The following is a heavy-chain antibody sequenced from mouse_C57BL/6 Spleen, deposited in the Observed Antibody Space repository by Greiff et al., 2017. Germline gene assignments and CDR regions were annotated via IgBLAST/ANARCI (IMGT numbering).Heavy chain of an antibody. CDR3: ARFYGYVAMDY. J-gene: IGHJ4*01. Sequence: QVQLQQPGAELVKPGASVKLSCKASGYTFTSYWMHWVKQRPGQGLEWIGIIHPNSGSTNYNEKFKSKATLSVDKSSSPAYMQLSSLTSEDSAVYYFARFYGYVAMDYWGQGTSVTVSS. V-gene: IGHV1-64*01. D-gene: IGHD2-2*01. CDR2: IHPNSGST. CDR1: GYTFTSYW.